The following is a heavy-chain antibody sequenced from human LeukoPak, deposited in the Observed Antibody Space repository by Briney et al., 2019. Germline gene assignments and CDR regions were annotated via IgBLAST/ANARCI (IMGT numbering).Heavy chain of an antibody. CDR2: ISGSGGST. D-gene: IGHD3-10*01. Sequence: PGGSLRLSCAASGFTFSSYWMSWVRQAPGKGLEWVSAISGSGGSTYYADSVKGRFTISRDNSKNTLYLQMNSLRAEDTAVYYCAKQPYYYGSGSMEDWFDPWGQGTLVTVSS. CDR1: GFTFSSYW. V-gene: IGHV3-23*01. CDR3: AKQPYYYGSGSMEDWFDP. J-gene: IGHJ5*02.